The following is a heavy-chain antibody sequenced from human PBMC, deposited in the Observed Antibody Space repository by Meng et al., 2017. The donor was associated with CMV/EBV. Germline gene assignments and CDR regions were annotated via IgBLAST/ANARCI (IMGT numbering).Heavy chain of an antibody. Sequence: GSLRLSCTVSGGSIRTSSFYWGWIRQPPGKGLEWIGNIYYNGITYYKPSLKSRVTISVDTSKNQFSLKLSSVTAADTAVYYCASITRRYSSGWYVGSNGVQNDYWGQGTLVTVSS. CDR3: ASITRRYSSGWYVGSNGVQNDY. D-gene: IGHD6-19*01. V-gene: IGHV4-39*07. CDR1: GGSIRTSSFY. J-gene: IGHJ4*02. CDR2: IYYNGIT.